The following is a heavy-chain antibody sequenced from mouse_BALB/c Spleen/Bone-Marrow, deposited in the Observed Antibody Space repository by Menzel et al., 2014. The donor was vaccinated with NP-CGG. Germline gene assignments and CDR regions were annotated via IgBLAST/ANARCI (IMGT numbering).Heavy chain of an antibody. CDR2: LWAGGST. CDR3: AREGRGYYGSSSDAMDY. D-gene: IGHD1-1*01. CDR1: GFSLTDYG. J-gene: IGHJ4*01. V-gene: IGHV2-9*02. Sequence: VKLVESGPGLVAPSQSLSITCTVSGFSLTDYGVHWVRQPPGKGLEWLGVLWAGGSTNYNSTLMSRLSISKDNSKSQVFLKMNSLQTDDTAMYYCAREGRGYYGSSSDAMDYWGQGTSVTVSS.